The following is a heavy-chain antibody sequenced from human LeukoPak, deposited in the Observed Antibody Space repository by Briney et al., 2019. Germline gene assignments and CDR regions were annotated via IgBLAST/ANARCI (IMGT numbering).Heavy chain of an antibody. V-gene: IGHV1-69*13. D-gene: IGHD6-19*01. CDR1: GGTFSSYA. Sequence: SVKVSCKASGGTFSSYAISWVRQAPGQGLEWMGGIIPIFGTANYAQKFQGRVTITADESTSTAYVELSSLRSEDTAVYYCARDLIGYSSGWYDYWGQGTLVTVSS. CDR2: IIPIFGTA. CDR3: ARDLIGYSSGWYDY. J-gene: IGHJ4*02.